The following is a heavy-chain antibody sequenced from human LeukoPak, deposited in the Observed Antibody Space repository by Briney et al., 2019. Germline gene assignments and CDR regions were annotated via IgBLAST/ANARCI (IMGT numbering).Heavy chain of an antibody. CDR1: GFTFSSYS. CDR3: ARDIYGSGSYYAY. Sequence: PGGSLRLSCAASGFTFSSYSMNWVRQAPGKGLEWVSSISSSSSYIYYADSVKGRFTISRDNAKNSLYLQMNSLGAEDTAVYYCARDIYGSGSYYAYWGQGTLVTVSS. D-gene: IGHD3-10*01. V-gene: IGHV3-21*01. CDR2: ISSSSSYI. J-gene: IGHJ4*02.